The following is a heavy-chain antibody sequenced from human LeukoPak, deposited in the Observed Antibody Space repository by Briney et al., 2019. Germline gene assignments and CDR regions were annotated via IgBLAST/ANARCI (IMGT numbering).Heavy chain of an antibody. V-gene: IGHV1-18*01. CDR3: ARERPIAAAGLFDY. J-gene: IGHJ4*02. Sequence: ASVKVSCKASDYTFTSYGISWVRQAPGQGLEGMGWISAYNGNTNSAQKFQGRVTMTTDTSTGPAYMELRSLRSDDSAVYYCARERPIAAAGLFDYWGQGTLVTVSS. CDR1: DYTFTSYG. CDR2: ISAYNGNT. D-gene: IGHD6-13*01.